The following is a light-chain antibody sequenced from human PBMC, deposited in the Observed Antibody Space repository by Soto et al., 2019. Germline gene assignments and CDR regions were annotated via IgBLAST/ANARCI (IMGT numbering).Light chain of an antibody. Sequence: EVLLTQSPGTLSLSPGERATLSCRASQSVSATYIAWYQQKSGQAPRILLYGSSSRDTGVADRFSGSGSGTEFTLTIDRLEPEDFATYYCQQYGSSPRAFGQGTKVDIK. CDR1: QSVSATY. J-gene: IGKJ1*01. V-gene: IGKV3-20*01. CDR3: QQYGSSPRA. CDR2: GSS.